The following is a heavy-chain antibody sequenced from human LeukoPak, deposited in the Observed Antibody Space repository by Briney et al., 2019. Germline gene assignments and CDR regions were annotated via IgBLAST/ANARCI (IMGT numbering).Heavy chain of an antibody. Sequence: PSETLSLTCAVSGGSISSSNWWSWVRQPPGKGLEWIGEIYHSGSTNYNPSLKSRVTISVDKSKNQFSLKLSSVTAADTAVYYCAGSLLWFGELLDYWGQGTLVTVSS. V-gene: IGHV4-4*02. CDR2: IYHSGST. D-gene: IGHD3-10*01. J-gene: IGHJ4*02. CDR1: GGSISSSNW. CDR3: AGSLLWFGELLDY.